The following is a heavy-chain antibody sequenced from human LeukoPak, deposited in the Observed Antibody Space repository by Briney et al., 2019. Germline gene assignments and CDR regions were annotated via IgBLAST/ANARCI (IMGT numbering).Heavy chain of an antibody. V-gene: IGHV4-39*07. CDR2: IYYSGST. D-gene: IGHD4-17*01. J-gene: IGHJ5*02. CDR1: GGSISSSSYY. Sequence: PSETLSLTCTVSGGSISSSSYYWGWIRQPPGKGLEWIGSIYYSGSTYYNPSLKRRVTISVDTSKNQFSLKLSSVTAAHKAVYYCARDLYGRRDYGDNNWFDPWGQGTLVTVSS. CDR3: ARDLYGRRDYGDNNWFDP.